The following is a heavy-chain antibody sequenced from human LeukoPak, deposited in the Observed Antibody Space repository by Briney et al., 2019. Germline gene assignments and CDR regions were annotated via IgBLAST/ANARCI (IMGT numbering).Heavy chain of an antibody. Sequence: GGSLRLSCAASGFTFSSYSMNWVRQAPGKGLEWVSSISSSSSYIYYADSVKGRFTISRDNAKNSLYLQMNSLRAEDTAVYYCARDTGSLGIVGATGFDYWGQGTLVTVSS. CDR1: GFTFSSYS. CDR2: ISSSSSYI. J-gene: IGHJ4*02. CDR3: ARDTGSLGIVGATGFDY. D-gene: IGHD1-26*01. V-gene: IGHV3-21*01.